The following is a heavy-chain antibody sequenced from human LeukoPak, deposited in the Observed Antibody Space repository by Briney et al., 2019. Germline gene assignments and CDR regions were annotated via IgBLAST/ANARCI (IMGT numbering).Heavy chain of an antibody. D-gene: IGHD2-8*02. J-gene: IGHJ4*02. CDR3: AREEGLVLDY. Sequence: GRSLRLSCAASGFSFKTYGMHWVRQAPGKGLEWVAVISYDGSNKYYADSVKGRFTISRDYSKNTLYLQMNSLRAEDTAVYYCAREEGLVLDYWGQGTLVTVSS. CDR2: ISYDGSNK. CDR1: GFSFKTYG. V-gene: IGHV3-30*03.